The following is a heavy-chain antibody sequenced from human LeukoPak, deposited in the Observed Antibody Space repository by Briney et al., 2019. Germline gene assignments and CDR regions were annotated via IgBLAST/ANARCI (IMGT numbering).Heavy chain of an antibody. Sequence: SETLSLTCTVSGGSISSYYWSWIRQPPGKGLEWIGYIYYSGSTNYNPSLKSRATISVDTSKNQFSLKLSSVTAADTAVYYCARVEGGYCSSTSCPMDVWGKGTTVTVSS. D-gene: IGHD2-2*03. CDR1: GGSISSYY. CDR3: ARVEGGYCSSTSCPMDV. CDR2: IYYSGST. V-gene: IGHV4-59*01. J-gene: IGHJ6*03.